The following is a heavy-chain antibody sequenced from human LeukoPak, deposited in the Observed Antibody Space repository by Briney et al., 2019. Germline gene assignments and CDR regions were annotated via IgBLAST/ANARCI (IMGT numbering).Heavy chain of an antibody. CDR3: AGVLGVRDLAYFDY. D-gene: IGHD3-10*01. Sequence: GGSLRLSCAASGFTFNTYWMHWVRQAPGKGLVWVSRIISDGSSTSYADSVRGRFTISRDNAKNTLYLQMNSLRAEDTAVYYCAGVLGVRDLAYFDYWGHGTLVTVSS. J-gene: IGHJ4*01. CDR2: IISDGSST. V-gene: IGHV3-74*01. CDR1: GFTFNTYW.